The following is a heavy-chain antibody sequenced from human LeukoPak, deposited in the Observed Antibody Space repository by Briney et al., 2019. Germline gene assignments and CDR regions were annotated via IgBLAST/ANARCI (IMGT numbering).Heavy chain of an antibody. Sequence: RASETLSLTCTVTGGSISSYYWSWIRQPPGKGLEWIGYIYYSGSTNYNPSLKSRVTISVDTSKNQFSLKLSSVTAADTAVYYCARWANNLAYCGGDCPNWFDPWGQGTLVTVAS. V-gene: IGHV4-59*01. CDR2: IYYSGST. J-gene: IGHJ5*02. CDR3: ARWANNLAYCGGDCPNWFDP. CDR1: GGSISSYY. D-gene: IGHD2-21*02.